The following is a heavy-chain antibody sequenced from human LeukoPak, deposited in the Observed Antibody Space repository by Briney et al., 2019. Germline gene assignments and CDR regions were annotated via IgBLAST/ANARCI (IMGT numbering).Heavy chain of an antibody. V-gene: IGHV1-69*04. CDR2: IIPILGIA. CDR1: GGTFSSYA. CDR3: ARVQLERFGDFDY. Sequence: SVTVSCKASGGTFSSYAISWVRQAPGQGLEWMGRIIPILGIANYAQKFQGRVTITADKSTSTAYMELSSLRSEDTAVYYCARVQLERFGDFDYWGQGTLVTVSS. J-gene: IGHJ4*02. D-gene: IGHD3-16*01.